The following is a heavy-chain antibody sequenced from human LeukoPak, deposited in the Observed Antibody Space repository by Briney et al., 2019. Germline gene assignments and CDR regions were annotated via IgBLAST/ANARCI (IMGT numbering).Heavy chain of an antibody. V-gene: IGHV4-59*01. D-gene: IGHD2-21*01. J-gene: IGHJ4*02. CDR3: ARGMQLWVPFDY. CDR1: GGSMISYY. CDR2: ISDRGST. Sequence: SETLPLTCTVSGGSMISYYWSWIRQTPGKGLEWIAYISDRGSTHYNPSLKSRVTLSVDTSKNQFSLNLSSVTAADTAVYYCARGMQLWVPFDYWGQGTLVTVSS.